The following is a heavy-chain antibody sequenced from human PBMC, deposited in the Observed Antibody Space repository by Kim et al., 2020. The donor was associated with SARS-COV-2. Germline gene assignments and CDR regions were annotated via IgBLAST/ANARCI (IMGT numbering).Heavy chain of an antibody. V-gene: IGHV3-33*01. D-gene: IGHD3-22*01. CDR1: GFTFSSYG. CDR3: ARDWYYYDSSGYYSSHFDY. J-gene: IGHJ4*02. CDR2: IWYDGSNK. Sequence: GGSLRLSCAASGFTFSSYGMHWVRQAPGKGLEWVAVIWYDGSNKYYADSVKGRFTISRDNSKNTLYLQMNSLRAEDTAVYYCARDWYYYDSSGYYSSHFDYWGQGTLVTVSS.